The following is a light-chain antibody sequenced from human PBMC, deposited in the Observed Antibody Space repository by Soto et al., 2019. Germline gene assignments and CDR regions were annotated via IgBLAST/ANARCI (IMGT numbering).Light chain of an antibody. CDR1: SSDVGGYNY. V-gene: IGLV2-11*01. CDR2: DVS. CDR3: CSYAGNSLWV. Sequence: QSALTQARSVSGSPGQSVTISCTGTSSDVGGYNYVSWYQQHPGKAPKLVIYDVSKRPSGVPDRFSGSKSANTASLTISGLQAEDEADYYCCSYAGNSLWVFGGGTKLIVL. J-gene: IGLJ3*02.